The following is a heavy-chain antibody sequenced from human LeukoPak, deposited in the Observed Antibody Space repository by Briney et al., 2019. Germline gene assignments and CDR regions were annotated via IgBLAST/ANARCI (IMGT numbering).Heavy chain of an antibody. CDR1: GGSISSYY. J-gene: IGHJ6*03. D-gene: IGHD2-2*01. V-gene: IGHV4-59*01. CDR3: ARVPKGYCSSTSCFGVGGYYYYMDV. Sequence: SETLSLTCTVSGGSISSYYWSWIRQPPGKGLEWMGYIYDSGSTNYNPSLKSLVTISVDTSKNQFYLKLSSVTAADTAVYYCARVPKGYCSSTSCFGVGGYYYYMDVWGKGTTVTVSS. CDR2: IYDSGST.